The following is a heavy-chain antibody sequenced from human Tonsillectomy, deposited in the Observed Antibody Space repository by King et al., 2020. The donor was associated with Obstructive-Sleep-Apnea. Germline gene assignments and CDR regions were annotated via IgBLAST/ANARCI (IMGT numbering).Heavy chain of an antibody. CDR3: ARVPLHYSSSFN. V-gene: IGHV4-39*07. CDR1: GGSISSSGYY. D-gene: IGHD6-13*01. Sequence: MQLQESGPGLVKPSETLSLTCIVSGGSISSSGYYWGWIRQPPGKGLEWIGSIYYSGSTYYNPSLKSRVTISVDTSKNQFSLKLSSVTAADTAVYYCARVPLHYSSSFNWGQGTLVTVSS. J-gene: IGHJ4*02. CDR2: IYYSGST.